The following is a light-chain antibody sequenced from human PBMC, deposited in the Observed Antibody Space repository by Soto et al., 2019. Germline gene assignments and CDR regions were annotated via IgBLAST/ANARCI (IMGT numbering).Light chain of an antibody. CDR3: QQYAGSPRT. CDR2: GAS. Sequence: EIVLTQSPGTLSLSPGDRATLSCRASQSLSRSSLAWYQQKPGRAPRLLIYGASNRAADIPDRFSGSGSGTDFTLTINRLEPEDFAVYYCQQYAGSPRTFGQGTKVDIK. CDR1: QSLSRSS. J-gene: IGKJ1*01. V-gene: IGKV3-20*01.